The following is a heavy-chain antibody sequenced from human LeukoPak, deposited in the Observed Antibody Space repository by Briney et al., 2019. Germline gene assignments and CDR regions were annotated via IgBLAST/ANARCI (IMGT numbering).Heavy chain of an antibody. Sequence: GGSLRLSCAASGFTFSSYGMHWVRQAPGKGLEWGAFIRYDGSNKYYADSVKGRFTIPRDNSKNTLYLQMNSLRAEDKAVYYCAKGVWFGSASLAAFDIWGQGTMVTVSS. J-gene: IGHJ3*02. CDR2: IRYDGSNK. V-gene: IGHV3-30*02. D-gene: IGHD3-10*01. CDR3: AKGVWFGSASLAAFDI. CDR1: GFTFSSYG.